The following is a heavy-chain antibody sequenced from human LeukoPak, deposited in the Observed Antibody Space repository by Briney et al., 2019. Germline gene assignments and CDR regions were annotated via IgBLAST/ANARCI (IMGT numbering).Heavy chain of an antibody. CDR3: AREMGYSGYDTYYFDY. J-gene: IGHJ4*02. CDR2: INPSGGST. V-gene: IGHV1-46*01. D-gene: IGHD5-12*01. CDR1: GYTFTSYY. Sequence: GASVKVSCKASGYTFTSYYMHWVRQAPGQGLEWMGVINPSGGSTSYAQKFQGRVTMTRDTSTSTVYMELSSLRSEDTAVYYCAREMGYSGYDTYYFDYWGQGTLVTVSS.